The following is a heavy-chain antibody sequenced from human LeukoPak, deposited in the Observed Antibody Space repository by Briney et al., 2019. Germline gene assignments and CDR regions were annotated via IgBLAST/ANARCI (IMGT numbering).Heavy chain of an antibody. Sequence: PAETLSLTCTVSGVSISSNSLYWAWIRPPPGKGLEWIGSIHYSGSTFYSPSLKSRVTISVDTSKNQFSLILTSVTASDTAVYYCAREEASVGDYWGQGILVTVSS. D-gene: IGHD2-21*01. CDR2: IHYSGST. CDR1: GVSISSNSLY. V-gene: IGHV4-39*01. CDR3: AREEASVGDY. J-gene: IGHJ4*02.